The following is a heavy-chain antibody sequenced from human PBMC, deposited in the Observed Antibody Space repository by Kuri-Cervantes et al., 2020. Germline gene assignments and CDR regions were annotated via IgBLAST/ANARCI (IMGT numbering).Heavy chain of an antibody. V-gene: IGHV3-74*01. D-gene: IGHD2-8*01. CDR3: AKDDSGDLMGAFDI. J-gene: IGHJ3*02. CDR2: INSDGSST. CDR1: GFTLSRNW. Sequence: GGSLRLSCLASGFTLSRNWMHWVRQAPGKGLVWVSRINSDGSSTSYADSVKGRFTISRDNAKNSLYLQMNSLRAEDTALYYCAKDDSGDLMGAFDIWGQGTMVTVSS.